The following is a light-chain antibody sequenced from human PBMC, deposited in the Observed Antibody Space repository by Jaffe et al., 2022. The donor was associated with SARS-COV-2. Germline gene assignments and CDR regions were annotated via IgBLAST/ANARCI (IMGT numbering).Light chain of an antibody. CDR3: CSYAGSSLYV. CDR1: SSDIGGYDY. V-gene: IGLV2-11*01. CDR2: DVN. J-gene: IGLJ1*01. Sequence: QSALTQPRSVSASPGQSVTISCTGTSSDIGGYDYVSWYQQHPGKAPKLVIYDVNKRPSGIPDRFSGSKSGNTASLTISGLQAVDEADYYCCSYAGSSLYVFGTGTEVTVL.